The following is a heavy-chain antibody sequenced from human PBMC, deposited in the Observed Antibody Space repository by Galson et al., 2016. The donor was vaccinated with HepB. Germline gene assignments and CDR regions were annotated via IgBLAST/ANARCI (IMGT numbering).Heavy chain of an antibody. CDR3: ARAGRHCSSTSCYYYYGMDV. V-gene: IGHV4-61*05. D-gene: IGHD2-2*01. CDR2: IYYSGST. Sequence: SETLSLTCTVSGGSISSSSYYWGWIRQPPGKGLEWIGYIYYSGSTNYNHSLKSRVPISVDTSKNQFSRKLSSVTAADTAVYYCARAGRHCSSTSCYYYYGMDVWGQGTTVTVSS. J-gene: IGHJ6*02. CDR1: GGSISSSSYY.